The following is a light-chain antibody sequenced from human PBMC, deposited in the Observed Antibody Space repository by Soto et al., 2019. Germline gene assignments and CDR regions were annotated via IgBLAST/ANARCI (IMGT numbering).Light chain of an antibody. Sequence: DIQLTQSPSFLSASIGDRVTITCRASQGISSYLAWYQQTPGRAPKLLIYASSIWQTGFPPRFSGSGSGTEFTLKISSLQPEDFATHYCHQLNTLPVPFGQGTRLDI. CDR2: ASS. J-gene: IGKJ5*01. CDR1: QGISSY. V-gene: IGKV1-9*01. CDR3: HQLNTLPVP.